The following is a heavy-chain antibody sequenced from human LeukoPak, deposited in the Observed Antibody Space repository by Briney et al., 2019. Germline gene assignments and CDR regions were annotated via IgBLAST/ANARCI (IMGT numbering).Heavy chain of an antibody. J-gene: IGHJ4*02. CDR1: GFTFSSYA. Sequence: GGSLRLSCVASGFTFSSYAMHWVRQAPGKGLEWVALISYDGYNKDYADSVKGRFTISRDNFKNTLYLQMNSLRAEDTAVYYCSKSGLATFDHWGQGSLVTVSS. CDR2: ISYDGYNK. V-gene: IGHV3-30*04. CDR3: SKSGLATFDH. D-gene: IGHD6-19*01.